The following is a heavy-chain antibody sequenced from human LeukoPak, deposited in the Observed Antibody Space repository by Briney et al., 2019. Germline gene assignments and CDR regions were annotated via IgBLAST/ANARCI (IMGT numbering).Heavy chain of an antibody. V-gene: IGHV1-8*01. CDR3: ARGYSKGLLWFGDKDY. Sequence: ASVKVSCKASGYTFTSYDINWVRQATGQGLEWMGWMNPNSGNTGYAQKFQGRVTMTRNTSISTAYMELSSLRSEDTAVYYCARGYSKGLLWFGDKDYWGQGTLVTVSS. D-gene: IGHD3-10*01. CDR1: GYTFTSYD. J-gene: IGHJ4*02. CDR2: MNPNSGNT.